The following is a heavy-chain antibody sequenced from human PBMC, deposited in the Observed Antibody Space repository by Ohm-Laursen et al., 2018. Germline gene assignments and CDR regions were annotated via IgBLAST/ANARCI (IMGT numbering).Heavy chain of an antibody. V-gene: IGHV4-59*12. CDR2: IYYSGST. Sequence: SDTLSLTCIVSGGSISSYYWSWIRQPPGKGLEWIGYIYYSGSTNYNPSLKSRVTISVDTSKNHFSLKLSSVTAADTAVYYCARVLTGGYYFDYWGQGTLVTVSS. D-gene: IGHD1-20*01. CDR3: ARVLTGGYYFDY. CDR1: GGSISSYY. J-gene: IGHJ4*02.